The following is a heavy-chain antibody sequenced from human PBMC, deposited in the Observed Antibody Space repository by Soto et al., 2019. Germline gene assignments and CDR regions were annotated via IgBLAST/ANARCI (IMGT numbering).Heavy chain of an antibody. J-gene: IGHJ4*02. CDR1: GFTLGSYS. CDR3: AREALGVSVTIHFDS. D-gene: IGHD3-16*01. Sequence: RGSLRLSSAASGFTLGSYSMNWVRQAPGKGLDWPSSISSSNNHIYYADSEKGGLTISRNNAKNSVHAQYNSLRVEDTALYSCAREALGVSVTIHFDSWGPGTLVTLS. CDR2: ISSSNNHI. V-gene: IGHV3-21*01.